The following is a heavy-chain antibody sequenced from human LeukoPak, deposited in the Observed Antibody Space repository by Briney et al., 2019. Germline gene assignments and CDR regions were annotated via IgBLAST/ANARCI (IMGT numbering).Heavy chain of an antibody. CDR2: INPNSGGT. Sequence: GASVKVSCKASGYTFTGYYIHWVRQAPGQGLEWMGWINPNSGGTNYAQKFQGRVTLTRDTSISTAYLELSRLRSDDPAVYYCARAPAGGTDYYYMDVWGTGTTVILSS. D-gene: IGHD6-13*01. J-gene: IGHJ6*03. CDR3: ARAPAGGTDYYYMDV. V-gene: IGHV1-2*02. CDR1: GYTFTGYY.